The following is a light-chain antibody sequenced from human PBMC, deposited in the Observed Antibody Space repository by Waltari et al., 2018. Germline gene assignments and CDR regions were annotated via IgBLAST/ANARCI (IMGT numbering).Light chain of an antibody. V-gene: IGLV4-69*01. Sequence: QLVLTQSPSASASLGASVKLTCTLSSGHSSNVIAWLQQQPKKGPRSLRKVNSDGSHNKGAGIPARFSGSSSGAERYLTISSLQSEDEADYYWQTGGHGTWVFGGGTKLTVL. CDR3: QTGGHGTWV. CDR2: VNSDGSH. J-gene: IGLJ3*02. CDR1: SGHSSNV.